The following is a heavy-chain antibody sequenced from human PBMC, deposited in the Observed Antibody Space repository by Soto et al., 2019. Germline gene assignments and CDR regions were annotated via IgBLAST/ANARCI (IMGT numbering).Heavy chain of an antibody. D-gene: IGHD6-13*01. CDR1: GGSISSGGYY. J-gene: IGHJ4*02. CDR2: IYYSGST. CDR3: ARVSGGSVSSWKGTDYFDY. Sequence: QVQLQESGPGLVKPSQTLSLTCTVSGGSISSGGYYWSWIRQHPGKGLEWIGYIYYSGSTYYNPSLKSRVTISVDTSKNQFSLKLSSVTAADTAVYYCARVSGGSVSSWKGTDYFDYWGQGTLVTVSS. V-gene: IGHV4-31*03.